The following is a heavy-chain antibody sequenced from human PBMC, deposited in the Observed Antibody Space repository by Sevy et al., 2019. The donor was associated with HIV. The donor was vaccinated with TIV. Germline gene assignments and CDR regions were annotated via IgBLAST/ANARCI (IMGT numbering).Heavy chain of an antibody. J-gene: IGHJ4*02. CDR3: ARDLGYSGYDF. CDR2: IYYSGST. D-gene: IGHD5-12*01. Sequence: SETLSLTCTVSGGSVSSGSYYWSWIRQPPGKGLEWIGYIYYSGSTNYNPSLKSRVPISVDKSKNQFSLKLSSVTAVDTAVYYCARDLGYSGYDFWGQGTLVTVSS. CDR1: GGSVSSGSYY. V-gene: IGHV4-61*01.